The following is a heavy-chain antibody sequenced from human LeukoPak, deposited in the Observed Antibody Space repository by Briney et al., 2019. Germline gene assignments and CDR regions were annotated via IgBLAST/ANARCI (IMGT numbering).Heavy chain of an antibody. J-gene: IGHJ6*02. CDR2: ISGSGGST. CDR1: GFTFSSYA. D-gene: IGHD3-10*01. CDR3: ARGDGSGSLGV. V-gene: IGHV3-23*01. Sequence: GGSLRLSCAASGFTFSSYAMSWVRQAPGKGLEWVSGISGSGGSTYYADSVKGRFTISRDNSKNTLYLQMNSLRAEDTAVYYCARGDGSGSLGVWGQGTTVTVSS.